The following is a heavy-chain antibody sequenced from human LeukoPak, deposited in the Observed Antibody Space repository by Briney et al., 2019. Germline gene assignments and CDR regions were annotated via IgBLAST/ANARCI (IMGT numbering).Heavy chain of an antibody. CDR3: ARDESLWEIPH. D-gene: IGHD3-16*01. CDR1: GFTFSSYS. V-gene: IGHV3-74*01. CDR2: ISENGRTT. Sequence: GGSLRLSCATSGFTFSSYSMNWVRQAPGKGLVWVSRISENGRTTTYADSVKGRFTISRDNAKNSVYLQMNSLRVEDTAVYYCARDESLWEIPHWGQGTLVTVSS. J-gene: IGHJ4*02.